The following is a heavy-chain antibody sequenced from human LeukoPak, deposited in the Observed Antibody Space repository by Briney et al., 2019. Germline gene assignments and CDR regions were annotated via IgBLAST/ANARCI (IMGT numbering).Heavy chain of an antibody. CDR1: GFTFSSYW. D-gene: IGHD3-22*01. Sequence: GGSLRLSCAASGFTFSSYWMSWVRQAPGKGLEWVANIKQGGSEKYYVDSVKGRFTISRDNAKNSLYLQMNSLRAEDTAVYYCARVLGYYDSSGYYYHYYFDYWGQGTLVTVSS. CDR3: ARVLGYYDSSGYYYHYYFDY. CDR2: IKQGGSEK. V-gene: IGHV3-7*04. J-gene: IGHJ4*02.